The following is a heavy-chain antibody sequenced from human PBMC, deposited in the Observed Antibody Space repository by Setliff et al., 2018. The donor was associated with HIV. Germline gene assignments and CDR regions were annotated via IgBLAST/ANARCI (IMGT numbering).Heavy chain of an antibody. J-gene: IGHJ6*03. CDR2: INPNSGGT. D-gene: IGHD6-13*01. V-gene: IGHV1-2*02. Sequence: ASVKVSCKASGYTFTGCYMHWVRQAPGQGLEWMGWINPNSGGTNYAQKFQGRVTITRDTSISTAYMELSRLRSDDTAVYYCARDRGGAAAIQNYYKDDWGKGTTVTVSS. CDR3: ARDRGGAAAIQNYYKDD. CDR1: GYTFTGCY.